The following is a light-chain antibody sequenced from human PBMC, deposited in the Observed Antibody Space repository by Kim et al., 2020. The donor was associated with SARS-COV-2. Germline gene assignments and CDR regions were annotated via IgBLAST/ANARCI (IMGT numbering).Light chain of an antibody. CDR2: ADT. CDR1: ISTFGSGDD. V-gene: IGLV1-40*01. Sequence: QRATISCTGTISTFGSGDDLHWYQQLPGRAPKLLIFADTRRPSGVPDRLSGSKSGTSASLAITGLQAEDEADYYCQSYDSRLSGWVFGGGTQLTVL. CDR3: QSYDSRLSGWV. J-gene: IGLJ3*02.